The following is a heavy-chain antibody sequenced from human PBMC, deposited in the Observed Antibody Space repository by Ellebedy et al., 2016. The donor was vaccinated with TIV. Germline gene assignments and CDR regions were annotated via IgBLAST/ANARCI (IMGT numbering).Heavy chain of an antibody. CDR3: ARPSCPWFGELSDICGYGMDV. D-gene: IGHD3-10*01. J-gene: IGHJ6*02. CDR2: IYPGDSDT. Sequence: GESLKISCKGSGYSFTSYWIGWVRQMPGKGLEWMGIIYPGDSDTRYSPSFQGQVTISADKSISTAYLQWSSLKASDTAMYYCARPSCPWFGELSDICGYGMDVWGQGTTVTVSS. CDR1: GYSFTSYW. V-gene: IGHV5-51*01.